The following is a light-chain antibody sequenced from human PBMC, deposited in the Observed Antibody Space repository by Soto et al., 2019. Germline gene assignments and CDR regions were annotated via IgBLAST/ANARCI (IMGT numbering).Light chain of an antibody. V-gene: IGLV2-11*01. J-gene: IGLJ1*01. CDR1: SSDVGAYNY. Sequence: QSALTQPRSVSGSPGQSVTISCTGTSSDVGAYNYVSWYQQRPGKAPKLIIYGVSRRPSGVPDRFSGSKSGNTASLTVSGLQAEDEADYYCCSYAGTYTFDVFGSGTKVTVL. CDR2: GVS. CDR3: CSYAGTYTFDV.